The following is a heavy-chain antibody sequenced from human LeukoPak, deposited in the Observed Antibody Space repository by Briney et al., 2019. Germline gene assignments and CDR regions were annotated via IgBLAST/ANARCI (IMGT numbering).Heavy chain of an antibody. CDR1: GFTFSNAW. CDR3: TTRNYYYDSSGYYYVWFDP. Sequence: GGSLRLSCAASGFTFSNAWMSWVRQAPGKGLEWVDRIKSKTDGGTTDYAAPVKGRFTISRDDSKNTLYLQMNSLKTGDTAVYYCTTRNYYYDSSGYYYVWFDPWGQGTLVTVSS. V-gene: IGHV3-15*01. CDR2: IKSKTDGGTT. J-gene: IGHJ5*02. D-gene: IGHD3-22*01.